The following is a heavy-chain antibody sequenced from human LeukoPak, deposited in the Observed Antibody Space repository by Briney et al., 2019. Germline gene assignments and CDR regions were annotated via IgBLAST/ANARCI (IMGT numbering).Heavy chain of an antibody. CDR3: ARELYSSTWRTPDYYYYYMDV. J-gene: IGHJ6*03. Sequence: ASVKVSCKASGFTFTTYAINWVRLAPGQGLEWMGWINTNTGNPTYAQGFTGRFVFSLDTTVSTAYLQISSLKAEDTAVYYCARELYSSTWRTPDYYYYYMDVWGKGTTVTVSS. CDR2: INTNTGNP. V-gene: IGHV7-4-1*02. CDR1: GFTFTTYA. D-gene: IGHD6-13*01.